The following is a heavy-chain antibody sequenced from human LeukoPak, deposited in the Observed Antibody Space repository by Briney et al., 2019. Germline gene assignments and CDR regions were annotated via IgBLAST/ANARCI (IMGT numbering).Heavy chain of an antibody. J-gene: IGHJ4*02. D-gene: IGHD2-2*01. CDR1: GFTVSSNN. CDR2: ISWNSGSI. Sequence: PGGSLRLSCAASGFTVSSNNMSWVRQAPGKGLEWVSGISWNSGSIGYADSVKGRFTISRDNAKNSLYLQMNSLRAEDMALYYCAKAYCSSTSCYFDYWGQGTLVTVSS. V-gene: IGHV3-9*03. CDR3: AKAYCSSTSCYFDY.